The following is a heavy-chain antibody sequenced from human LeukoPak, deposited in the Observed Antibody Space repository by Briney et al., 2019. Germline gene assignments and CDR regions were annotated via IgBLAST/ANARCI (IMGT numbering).Heavy chain of an antibody. J-gene: IGHJ6*03. CDR1: GVTFNKYA. D-gene: IGHD4-11*01. CDR3: AKCLDYSNYYYMDV. Sequence: SGGSLRLSCAASGVTFNKYAMSWVRQAPGKGLEWVSTISGSGRRTFYADSVKGRFTISRDNSKNTLYLQMNSLRAEDTAVYYCAKCLDYSNYYYMDVWGKGTTVTVSS. CDR2: ISGSGRRT. V-gene: IGHV3-23*01.